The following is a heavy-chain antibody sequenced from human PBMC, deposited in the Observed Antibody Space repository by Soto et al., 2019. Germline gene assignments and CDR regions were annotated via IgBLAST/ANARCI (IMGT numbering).Heavy chain of an antibody. CDR2: IKPDGSEK. Sequence: EVQLVESGGGLVQPGGSLRLSCAASGFTFSTYWMHWVRQAPGKGLEWVANIKPDGSEKYYVDSVKGRFTISRDNAKNSLSLQMSSLRADDTAVYYCARALASAGSLWGQGTLVTVSS. CDR3: ARALASAGSL. J-gene: IGHJ4*02. D-gene: IGHD6-13*01. V-gene: IGHV3-7*01. CDR1: GFTFSTYW.